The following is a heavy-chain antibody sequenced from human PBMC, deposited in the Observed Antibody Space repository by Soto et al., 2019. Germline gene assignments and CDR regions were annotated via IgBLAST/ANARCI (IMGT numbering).Heavy chain of an antibody. J-gene: IGHJ4*02. CDR3: ARVGAPHTAFDF. D-gene: IGHD1-26*01. CDR2: VYAYDSDT. CDR1: GYSFINFW. Sequence: PGESLTISCQASGYSFINFWIVWVLQMPGKGLEWMGIVYAYDSDTKYSPSFQGQVTVSADESISTAYLHWSSLQASDTAMYFCARVGAPHTAFDFWGQGTLVTVSS. V-gene: IGHV5-51*01.